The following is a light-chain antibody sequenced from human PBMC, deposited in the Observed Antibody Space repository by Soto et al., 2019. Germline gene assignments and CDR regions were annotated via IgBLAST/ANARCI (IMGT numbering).Light chain of an antibody. V-gene: IGKV1-5*03. CDR2: KAS. CDR3: QQYNSFPLT. Sequence: DIQMTQSPSTLSASVGDRVTITCRASQSISRWVAWDQQKPWKGPKFLIFKASSLKSGVPSRFSGGGSGTEFTLTISSLQPGEFATYYWQQYNSFPLTCGGRTEVEIK. CDR1: QSISRW. J-gene: IGKJ4*01.